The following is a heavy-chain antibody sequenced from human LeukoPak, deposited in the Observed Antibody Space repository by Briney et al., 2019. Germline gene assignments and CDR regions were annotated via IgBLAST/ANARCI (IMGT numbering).Heavy chain of an antibody. V-gene: IGHV1-69*13. D-gene: IGHD3-22*01. CDR1: GGTFSRYA. CDR2: IIPMYGTT. J-gene: IGHJ4*02. Sequence: SVKVSCKASGGTFSRYAISWVRQAPGQGLEWMEGIIPMYGTTNYAQKFQGRVTITADESTSTAYMELSSLRSEDTALYYCARDRDDSSGYYYGRVLEYWGQGTLVTVSS. CDR3: ARDRDDSSGYYYGRVLEY.